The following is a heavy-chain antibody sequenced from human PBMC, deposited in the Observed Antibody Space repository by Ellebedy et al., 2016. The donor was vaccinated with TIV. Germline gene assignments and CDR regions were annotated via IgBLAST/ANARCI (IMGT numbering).Heavy chain of an antibody. J-gene: IGHJ5*02. Sequence: AASVKVSCKASAGTFSSYAISWVRQAPGQGLEWMAGIIPIFNTSIYAPKFQGRVTMSAEESTSTAYMELSSLKYEDTSVFYCAIQRRAGPGVGWFEPWGQGTLVSVSS. V-gene: IGHV1-69*13. CDR2: IIPIFNTS. CDR1: AGTFSSYA. CDR3: AIQRRAGPGVGWFEP. D-gene: IGHD1-1*01.